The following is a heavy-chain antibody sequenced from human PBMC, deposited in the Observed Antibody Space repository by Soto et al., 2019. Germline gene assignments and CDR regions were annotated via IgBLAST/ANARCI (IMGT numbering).Heavy chain of an antibody. D-gene: IGHD1-26*01. CDR2: IYYSGST. CDR1: GGSISGYY. V-gene: IGHV4-59*01. J-gene: IGHJ6*02. CDR3: ARDLVRGSHSYYYYGMDV. Sequence: SETLSLTCTVSGGSISGYYWTWIRQPPGKGLEWIGYIYYSGSTSYNPSLKSRVTMSVDTSKNQFSLKLSSVTAADTAVYYCARDLVRGSHSYYYYGMDVWGQGTTVTVSS.